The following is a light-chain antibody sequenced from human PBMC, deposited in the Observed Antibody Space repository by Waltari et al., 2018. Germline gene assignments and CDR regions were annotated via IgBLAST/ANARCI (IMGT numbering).Light chain of an antibody. CDR1: ALPRQY. V-gene: IGLV3-25*03. CDR3: QSTDNSGTYVV. CDR2: KDT. J-gene: IGLJ2*01. Sequence: SYELTQPPSVSVSPGQTARITCSGDALPRQYSFWYQQRSGQAHVLVIYKDTERPSGIPERFSGPSSGTRVTLTISGVQAQDEADYYCQSTDNSGTYVVFGGGTKLTVL.